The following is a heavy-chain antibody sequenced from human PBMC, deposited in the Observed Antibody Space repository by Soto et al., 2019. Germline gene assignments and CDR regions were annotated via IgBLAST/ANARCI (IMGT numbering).Heavy chain of an antibody. CDR2: IYNSGST. D-gene: IGHD3-10*01. CDR1: GGSINNNYYY. CDR3: ARGITMVRGVIHTPYFDY. Sequence: SETLSLTCSVSGGSINNNYYYWGWIRQHPGKGLEWIGYIYNSGSTYYNPSLKSRVTISVDTSKKQFSLKLSSVTAADTAVYCCARGITMVRGVIHTPYFDYWGQGTLVTVSS. J-gene: IGHJ4*02. V-gene: IGHV4-31*03.